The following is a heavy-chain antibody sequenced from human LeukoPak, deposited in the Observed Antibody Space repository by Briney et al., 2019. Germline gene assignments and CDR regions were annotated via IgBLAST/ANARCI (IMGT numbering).Heavy chain of an antibody. V-gene: IGHV5-51*01. J-gene: IGHJ4*02. CDR2: IYPGDSDT. CDR3: ARQDNYDSGAF. CDR1: GYSFTNSW. Sequence: GESLKISCQGSGYSFTNSWIGWVRQMPGKGLEWMGIIYPGDSDTTYSPSFQGQVTISADKSISTAYLQWSSLKASDTAMYYCARQDNYDSGAFWGQGTLVTVSS. D-gene: IGHD3-22*01.